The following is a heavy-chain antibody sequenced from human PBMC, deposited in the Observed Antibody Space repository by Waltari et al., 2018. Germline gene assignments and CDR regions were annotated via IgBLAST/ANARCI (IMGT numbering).Heavy chain of an antibody. Sequence: QVHLLQSGPEVRKPGSSVKVSCQASGGTFNNHVFNWVRQAPGQGLEWMGRIIPILGQTTYPQRFQGRVTMTADKSTKTTYMGLASLRSEDTALYYCASGHSYISNSRHYGPFDLWGQGTLITVSS. J-gene: IGHJ5*02. V-gene: IGHV1-69*02. D-gene: IGHD3-16*01. CDR1: GGTFNNHV. CDR2: IIPILGQT. CDR3: ASGHSYISNSRHYGPFDL.